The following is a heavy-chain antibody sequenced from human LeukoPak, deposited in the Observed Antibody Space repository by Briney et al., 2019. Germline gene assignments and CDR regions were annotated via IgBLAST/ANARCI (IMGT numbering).Heavy chain of an antibody. CDR1: GYTFTSYG. D-gene: IGHD3-10*01. Sequence: ASVTVSCKASGYTFTSYGITWVRQAPGQGLEWMGWISTYNGNTNYAQNLQDRLTMTTDASTSTTYMELRSLRSDDTAAYYCARDRSMVRGESGYWGQGTLVTVSS. CDR3: ARDRSMVRGESGY. CDR2: ISTYNGNT. J-gene: IGHJ4*02. V-gene: IGHV1-18*01.